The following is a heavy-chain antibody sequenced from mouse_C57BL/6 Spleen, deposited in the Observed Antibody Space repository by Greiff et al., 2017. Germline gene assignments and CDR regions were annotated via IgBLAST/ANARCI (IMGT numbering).Heavy chain of an antibody. CDR2: IDPEDGDT. V-gene: IGHV14-1*01. CDR3: THYGSSLYYFDY. CDR1: GFNIKDYY. Sequence: VQLKESGAELVRPGASVKLSCTASGFNIKDYYMHWVKQRPEQGLEWIGRIDPEDGDTEYAPKFQGKATMTADTSSNTAYLQLSSLTSEDTAVYYCTHYGSSLYYFDYWGQGTTLTVSS. D-gene: IGHD1-1*01. J-gene: IGHJ2*01.